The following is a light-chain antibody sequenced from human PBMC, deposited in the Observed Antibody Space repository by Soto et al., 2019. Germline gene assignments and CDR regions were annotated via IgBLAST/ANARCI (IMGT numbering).Light chain of an antibody. V-gene: IGKV3-20*01. J-gene: IGKJ1*01. CDR3: QQYGSSPPWT. CDR1: QSVSSNY. Sequence: EIVLTQSPDTLSLSPGERATLSCRASQSVSSNYLAWYQQKPGQAPRLLIYDASSRATGIPDRFSGSGSGTDFTLTISRLEPEDFAVYYCQQYGSSPPWTFGQGTKVEIK. CDR2: DAS.